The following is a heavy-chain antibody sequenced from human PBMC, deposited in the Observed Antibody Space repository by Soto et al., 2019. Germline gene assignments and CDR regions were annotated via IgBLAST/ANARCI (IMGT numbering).Heavy chain of an antibody. V-gene: IGHV3-30*02. CDR1: GFTFNSYG. CDR3: ARDGDVNTGFGQDY. Sequence: GGSLRLCSAASGFTFNSYGMHWVRQDPGKGLEWVAFIWHDGGNKFYAEAVKGGFTISRDNSKNTLSTKMPSLSAEDTAMYSCARDGDVNTGFGQDYWGHGTLVTVSS. CDR2: IWHDGGNK. D-gene: IGHD3-16*01. J-gene: IGHJ4*01.